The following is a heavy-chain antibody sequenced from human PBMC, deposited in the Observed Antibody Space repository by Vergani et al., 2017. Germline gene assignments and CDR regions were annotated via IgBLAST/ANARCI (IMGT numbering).Heavy chain of an antibody. J-gene: IGHJ6*02. CDR2: ISGSGGST. V-gene: IGHV3-23*01. CDR1: GFTFSSYA. CDR3: AKVAGDYGSGSSPYYYYGMDV. D-gene: IGHD3-10*01. Sequence: EVQLLESGGGLVQPGGSLRLSCAASGFTFSSYAMSWVRQAPGKGLEWVSAISGSGGSTYYADSVKGRFTISRDNSKNTLYLQMNSLRAEDTAVYYCAKVAGDYGSGSSPYYYYGMDVWGQGTTVTVAS.